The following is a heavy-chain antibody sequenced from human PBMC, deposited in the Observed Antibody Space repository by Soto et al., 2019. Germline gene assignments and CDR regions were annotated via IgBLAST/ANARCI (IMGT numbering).Heavy chain of an antibody. D-gene: IGHD3-10*01. CDR2: MYFIGRSX. V-gene: IGHV4-39*01. CDR1: GGSISNSGYY. J-gene: IGHJ4*02. Sequence: QLQLQESGPGLVKPSETLSLTCTVSGGSISNSGYYWGWIRQPPGKGLEWIGSMYFIGRSXYDNPSLKSRVTISVDTSKNQFSLRLSSVTAADTAVYYCARHVFYGSGTYYLFDSWGQGILATVSS. CDR3: ARHVFYGSGTYYLFDS.